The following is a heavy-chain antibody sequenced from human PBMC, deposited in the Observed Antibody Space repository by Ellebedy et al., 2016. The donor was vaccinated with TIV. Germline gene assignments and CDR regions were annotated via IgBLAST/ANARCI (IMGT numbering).Heavy chain of an antibody. CDR1: GGSFSGYY. V-gene: IGHV4-34*01. J-gene: IGHJ4*02. Sequence: SETLSLXCAVYGGSFSGYYWSWIRQPPGKGLEWIGEINHSGSTNYNPSLKSRVTISVDTSKNQFSLKLSSVTAADTAVYYCARGLNRGYSPELREFDYWGQGTLVTVSS. D-gene: IGHD5-18*01. CDR3: ARGLNRGYSPELREFDY. CDR2: INHSGST.